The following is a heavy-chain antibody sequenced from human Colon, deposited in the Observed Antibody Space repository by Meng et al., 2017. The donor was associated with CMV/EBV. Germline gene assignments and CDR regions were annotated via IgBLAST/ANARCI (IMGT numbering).Heavy chain of an antibody. V-gene: IGHV3-23*01. Sequence: GESLKISCAASGFIFGDYAMTWVRQAPGKGLEWVASIIGSGFYTYYADSVKGRFTISRDNSQSTFYLQMSDLRVEDTAVYYCAKPFLSGYYSFDSWGQGTLVTVSS. CDR2: IIGSGFYT. CDR3: AKPFLSGYYSFDS. J-gene: IGHJ4*02. D-gene: IGHD3-22*01. CDR1: GFIFGDYA.